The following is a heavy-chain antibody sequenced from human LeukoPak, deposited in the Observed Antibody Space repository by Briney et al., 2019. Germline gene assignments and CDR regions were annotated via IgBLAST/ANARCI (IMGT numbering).Heavy chain of an antibody. Sequence: GGSLRLSCAASGFIVSTNYMTWVRQAPGKGLEWVAVIYIDGSTYHADSVKGRFTISRDNSKNTLYLQMNSLRVEDTAVYYCARDRRPLGARPAFDHWGQGTLVTVSS. D-gene: IGHD4/OR15-4a*01. V-gene: IGHV3-66*01. J-gene: IGHJ4*02. CDR2: IYIDGST. CDR1: GFIVSTNY. CDR3: ARDRRPLGARPAFDH.